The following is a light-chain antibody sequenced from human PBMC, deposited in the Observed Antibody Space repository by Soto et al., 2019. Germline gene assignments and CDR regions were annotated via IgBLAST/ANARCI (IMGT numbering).Light chain of an antibody. CDR3: QFYDSRLSGV. V-gene: IGLV1-40*01. Sequence: QSVLTQPPSVSGAPGQGVTISCTGSSSNIGAGYDVHWYQQLPGTAPILLIYGNSNRPSGVPDRFSGSKSGTSACLAITGLQAEDESDYYCQFYDSRLSGVFGGGTKLTVL. CDR2: GNS. J-gene: IGLJ2*01. CDR1: SSNIGAGYD.